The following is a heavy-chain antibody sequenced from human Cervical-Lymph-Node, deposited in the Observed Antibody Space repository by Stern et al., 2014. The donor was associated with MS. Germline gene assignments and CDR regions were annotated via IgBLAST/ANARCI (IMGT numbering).Heavy chain of an antibody. J-gene: IGHJ6*02. V-gene: IGHV3-15*01. Sequence: EVQLVESGGGVVQPGRSLRLSCAASGFTFRNAWMTWIRQAPGKGLEWVGRIKSKTDGGTTDYAAPVKGRFTISRDDSKNTLYLQMNSLKTEDTAVYYCTTLDRSYPYYYYGMDVWGQGTTVTVSS. CDR1: GFTFRNAW. CDR3: TTLDRSYPYYYYGMDV. CDR2: IKSKTDGGTT. D-gene: IGHD1-26*01.